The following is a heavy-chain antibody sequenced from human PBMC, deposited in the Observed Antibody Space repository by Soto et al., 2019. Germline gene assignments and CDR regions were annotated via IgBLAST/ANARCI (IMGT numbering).Heavy chain of an antibody. V-gene: IGHV3-23*01. Sequence: EVQLLESGGGSVQPGGSLRLSCEASGFTFYTFSMSWVRPAPGKGLEWVSGILGRGYTYYEWSGKGRFTISRDNSKNTMFLQLNSLRVEDTDIYYCAKDSRPEGYWDFDYWGQGALVTVAS. D-gene: IGHD1-26*01. CDR2: ILGRGYT. CDR3: AKDSRPEGYWDFDY. CDR1: GFTFYTFS. J-gene: IGHJ4*02.